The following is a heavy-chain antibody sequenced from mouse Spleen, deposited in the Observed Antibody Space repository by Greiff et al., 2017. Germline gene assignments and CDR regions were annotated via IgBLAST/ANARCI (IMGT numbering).Heavy chain of an antibody. Sequence: QVQLKQPGAELVRPGSSVKLSCKASGYTFTSYWMHWVKQRPIQGLEWIGNIDPSDSETHYNQKFKDKATLTVDKSSSTAYMQLSSLTSEDSAVYYCARSRIRYYAMDYWGQGTSVTVSS. V-gene: IGHV1-52*01. CDR1: GYTFTSYW. CDR3: ARSRIRYYAMDY. J-gene: IGHJ4*01. D-gene: IGHD2-4*01. CDR2: IDPSDSET.